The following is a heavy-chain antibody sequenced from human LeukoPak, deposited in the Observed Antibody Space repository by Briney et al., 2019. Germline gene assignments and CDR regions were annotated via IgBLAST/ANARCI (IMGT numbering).Heavy chain of an antibody. V-gene: IGHV1-24*01. Sequence: ASVKVSCKVSGYTLTELSMHWVRQAPGKGLEWMGGFDPEDGETIYAQKFQGRVTMTEDTSTDTAYMELSSLRSEDTAVYYCARGGLTGYYFDYWGQGTPVTVSS. J-gene: IGHJ4*02. CDR1: GYTLTELS. CDR3: ARGGLTGYYFDY. D-gene: IGHD7-27*01. CDR2: FDPEDGET.